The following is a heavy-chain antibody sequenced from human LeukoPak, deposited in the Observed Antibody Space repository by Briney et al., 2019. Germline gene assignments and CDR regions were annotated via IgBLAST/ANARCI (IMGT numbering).Heavy chain of an antibody. CDR2: IYYTGST. CDR1: GGSLSSYY. Sequence: PSETLSLTCTVSGGSLSSYYWSWIRQPPGKGLEWIGYIYYTGSTNYNPSLKSRVTISVDTSKTQCSLKLSSVTAADTAVYYCARGVLIVGATTVFDYWGQGTLVTVSS. J-gene: IGHJ4*02. D-gene: IGHD1-26*01. CDR3: ARGVLIVGATTVFDY. V-gene: IGHV4-59*01.